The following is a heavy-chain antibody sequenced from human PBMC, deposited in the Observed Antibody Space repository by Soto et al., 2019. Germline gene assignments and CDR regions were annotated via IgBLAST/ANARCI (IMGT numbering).Heavy chain of an antibody. V-gene: IGHV3-7*01. D-gene: IGHD2-2*01. CDR3: ARPARECSSPGCAN. CDR2: INQDGSES. J-gene: IGHJ4*02. CDR1: GLTFRNYG. Sequence: EVQLVESGGGLVQPGGSLRLSCVVSGLTFRNYGMSWVRQAPGKGLEWVANINQDGSESYYVDSVKGRFTISRDNAKNSLYLQMTSLRAEDTAVYYCARPARECSSPGCANWGQGTLVTVSS.